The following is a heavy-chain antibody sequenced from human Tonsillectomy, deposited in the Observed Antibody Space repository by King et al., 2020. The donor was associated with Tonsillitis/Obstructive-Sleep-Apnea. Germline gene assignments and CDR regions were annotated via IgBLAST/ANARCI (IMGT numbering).Heavy chain of an antibody. CDR2: ISYDGSNK. CDR1: GFTFSSYG. D-gene: IGHD3-22*01. CDR3: AKFERTYYYDSSGSLIDY. J-gene: IGHJ4*02. Sequence: VQLVESGGGVVQPGRSLRLSCAASGFTFSSYGMHWVRQAPGKGLEWVAVISYDGSNKYYADSVKGRFTISRENSKNTLYLQMNSLRAEDTAVYYCAKFERTYYYDSSGSLIDYWGQGTLVTVSS. V-gene: IGHV3-30*18.